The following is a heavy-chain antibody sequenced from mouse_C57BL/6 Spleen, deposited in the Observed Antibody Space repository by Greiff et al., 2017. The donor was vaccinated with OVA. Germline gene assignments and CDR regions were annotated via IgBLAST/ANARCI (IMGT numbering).Heavy chain of an antibody. CDR1: GYTFTNYW. D-gene: IGHD1-1*01. CDR2: IYPGGGYT. V-gene: IGHV1-63*01. Sequence: QVQLQQSGAELVRPGTSVKMSCKASGYTFTNYWIGWAKQRPGHGLEWIGDIYPGGGYTNYNEKFKGKATRTADKSSSTAYMHFISLTSEDSASYYCARGDGSYAMDYWGQGTSVTVSS. J-gene: IGHJ4*01. CDR3: ARGDGSYAMDY.